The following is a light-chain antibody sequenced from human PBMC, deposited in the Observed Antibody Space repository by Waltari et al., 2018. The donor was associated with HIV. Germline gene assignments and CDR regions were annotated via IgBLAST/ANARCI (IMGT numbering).Light chain of an antibody. V-gene: IGLV2-23*02. CDR2: EIT. CDR3: CAYANAGRT. J-gene: IGLJ2*01. Sequence: QSALTQPASVSGSPGQSITISCIGITNDVGNYNLVSWYQQPPGKAPKLIIYEITKRPSVVSNRFSGSKSGNTASLTISGLQADDEADYYCCAYANAGRTFGGGTKLTVL. CDR1: TNDVGNYNL.